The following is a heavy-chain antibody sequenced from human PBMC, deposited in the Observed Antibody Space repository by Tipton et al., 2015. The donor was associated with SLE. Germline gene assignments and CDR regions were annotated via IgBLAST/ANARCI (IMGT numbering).Heavy chain of an antibody. Sequence: TLSLTCAVSGYSISSGYYWGWIRQPPGKGLEWIGSIYHSGSTYYNPSLKSRVTISVDTSKNQFSLKLSSVTAADTAVYYCARDLQSGWYDNWFDPWGQGTLVTVSS. J-gene: IGHJ5*02. D-gene: IGHD6-19*01. CDR2: IYHSGST. CDR1: GYSISSGYY. V-gene: IGHV4-38-2*02. CDR3: ARDLQSGWYDNWFDP.